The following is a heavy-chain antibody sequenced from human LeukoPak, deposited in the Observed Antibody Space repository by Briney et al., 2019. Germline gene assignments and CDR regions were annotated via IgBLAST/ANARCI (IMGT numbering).Heavy chain of an antibody. Sequence: SETLSLTCTVSHGSMIDHFWSWIRQPPGKGLEWLGYISYSGSTKYNPSLRGRGTMSLDRSKNQFSLKLGSVTAADTAVYYCARGRDFWSNYFVFDPWGQGSLVTVSS. CDR1: HGSMIDHF. D-gene: IGHD3-3*01. J-gene: IGHJ5*02. CDR2: ISYSGST. CDR3: ARGRDFWSNYFVFDP. V-gene: IGHV4-59*11.